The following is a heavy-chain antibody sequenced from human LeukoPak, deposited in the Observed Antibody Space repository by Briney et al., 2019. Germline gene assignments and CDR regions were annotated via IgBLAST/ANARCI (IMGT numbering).Heavy chain of an antibody. CDR3: AKVEESITMRGSLFY. CDR1: GFTFSSYS. V-gene: IGHV3-48*01. D-gene: IGHD3-22*01. J-gene: IGHJ4*02. CDR2: ISSSSSSTI. Sequence: GSLRLSCAASGFTFSSYSMNWVRQAPGKGLEWVSYISSSSSSTIYYADSVKGRFTISRDNSKNTLYLQMNSLRAEDTAVYYCAKVEESITMRGSLFYWGQGTLVTVSS.